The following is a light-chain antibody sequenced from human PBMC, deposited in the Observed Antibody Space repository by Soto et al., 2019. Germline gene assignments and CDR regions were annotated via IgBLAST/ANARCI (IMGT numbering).Light chain of an antibody. CDR3: QQFSSYPLT. CDR2: DAS. V-gene: IGKV3-20*01. J-gene: IGKJ4*01. CDR1: QSVSSR. Sequence: EIVMTQSPATLSVSPGERVTLSCRASQSVSSRLAWYHQKPGQSPRLLIYDASSRATGIPDRFSGGGSGTDFTLTISRLEPEDFAVYYCQQFSSYPLTFGGGTKVDIK.